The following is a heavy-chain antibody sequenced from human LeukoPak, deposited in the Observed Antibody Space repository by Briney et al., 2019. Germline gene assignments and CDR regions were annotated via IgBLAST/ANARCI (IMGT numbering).Heavy chain of an antibody. V-gene: IGHV3-20*04. CDR1: GITFDDYG. D-gene: IGHD3-9*01. Sequence: GGSLRLFCAASGITFDDYGMSWVRQAPGKGLEWVSGTNWNGGSTGYADSVKGRFTISRDNAKNSLYLQMNSLRAEDTALYYCARDRGILTGYYSPFDYWGQGTLVTVSS. CDR2: TNWNGGST. J-gene: IGHJ4*02. CDR3: ARDRGILTGYYSPFDY.